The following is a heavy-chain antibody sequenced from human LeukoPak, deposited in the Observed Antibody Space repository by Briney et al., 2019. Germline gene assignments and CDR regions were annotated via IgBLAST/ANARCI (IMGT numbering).Heavy chain of an antibody. CDR2: IMPIFGKA. V-gene: IGHV1-69*01. CDR1: GGTFASYA. D-gene: IGHD6-13*01. Sequence: GSSVKVSCKASGGTFASYAFSWVRQARGQGLEWMGGIMPIFGKANYAQKFQGRVTITADEATYTAYMELNSLRSEDTAMYYCARDWGMGPSSSWAWGQGTLVTVSS. J-gene: IGHJ5*02. CDR3: ARDWGMGPSSSWA.